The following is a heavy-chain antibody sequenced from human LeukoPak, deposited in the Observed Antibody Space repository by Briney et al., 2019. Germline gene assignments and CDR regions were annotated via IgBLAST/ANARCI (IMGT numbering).Heavy chain of an antibody. CDR1: GGTLSSYA. CDR3: ARDQDDSSGYYFIDY. V-gene: IGHV1-3*01. J-gene: IGHJ4*02. Sequence: GASVKASCKASGGTLSSYAISWVRQAPGQGLKWMGWINAGNGNTKYSQKFQGRVTITRDTSASTAYMELSSLRSEDTAVYYCARDQDDSSGYYFIDYWGQGTLVTVSS. CDR2: INAGNGNT. D-gene: IGHD3-22*01.